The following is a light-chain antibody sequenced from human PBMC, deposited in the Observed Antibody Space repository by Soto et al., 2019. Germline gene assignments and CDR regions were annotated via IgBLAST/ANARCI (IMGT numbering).Light chain of an antibody. CDR1: SSNIGAGKD. V-gene: IGLV1-40*01. J-gene: IGLJ1*01. CDR2: ADS. Sequence: QAVVTQPPSVSGAPGQRVTISCTGSSSNIGAGKDVNWFQQLPGTAPKLLIYADSNRLSGVPDRFSGSKSGTSASLAITGLRVEDEADYYCQSYGTGLSGLYVFGTGTKLTVL. CDR3: QSYGTGLSGLYV.